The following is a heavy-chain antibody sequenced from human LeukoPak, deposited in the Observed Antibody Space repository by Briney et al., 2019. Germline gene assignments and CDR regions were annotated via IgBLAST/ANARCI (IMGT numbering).Heavy chain of an antibody. CDR1: GFTFSSYG. V-gene: IGHV3-21*01. CDR2: ISSSGTYI. CDR3: ARNGGNSDFDY. D-gene: IGHD4-23*01. Sequence: GGSLRLSCAASGFTFSSYGMHWVRQAPGKGLEWVSFISSSGTYIYYADSMKGRFTISRDNAKNSLYLQMNSLRAEDTALYYCARNGGNSDFDYWGQGTLVTVSS. J-gene: IGHJ4*02.